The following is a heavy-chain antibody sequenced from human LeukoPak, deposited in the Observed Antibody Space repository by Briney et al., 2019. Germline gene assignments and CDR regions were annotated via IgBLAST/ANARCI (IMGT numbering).Heavy chain of an antibody. V-gene: IGHV3-7*03. CDR3: ARGPQKNGHSSGYPGYFDY. J-gene: IGHJ4*02. Sequence: GGSLRLSCAASGFTFSSYWMSWVRQAPGKGPEWVANINKDGGEKYYVDSVKGRFTISRDNAKNSLYLQMNSLRADDTAVYYCARGPQKNGHSSGYPGYFDYWGQGTLVTVSS. D-gene: IGHD3-22*01. CDR1: GFTFSSYW. CDR2: INKDGGEK.